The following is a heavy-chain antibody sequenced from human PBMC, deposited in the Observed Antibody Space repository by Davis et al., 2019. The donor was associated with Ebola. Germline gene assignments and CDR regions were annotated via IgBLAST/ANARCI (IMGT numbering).Heavy chain of an antibody. CDR3: ARGWVVTLY. J-gene: IGHJ4*02. CDR1: GFTFSNYG. D-gene: IGHD2-21*02. CDR2: IWYDGSKK. V-gene: IGHV3-33*01. Sequence: GSLRLSCAASGFTFSNYGLHWVRQAPGKGVEWVGVIWYDGSKKYYAESVKGRFTISRDNSNNTLYLQMSSLRVEDTAVYYCARGWVVTLYWGQGTLVTVSS.